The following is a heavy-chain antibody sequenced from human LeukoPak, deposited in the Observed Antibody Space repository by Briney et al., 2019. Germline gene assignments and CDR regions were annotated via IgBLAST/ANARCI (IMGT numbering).Heavy chain of an antibody. Sequence: GRSLRLSCAASGFTFTNYALHGVRQAPGKGLEWVAVISYDGTNKYYADSVKGRFTISRDNSKNTLSLQMNSLRAEDTALYYCARGFVLGAAKNYFDYWGQGALVTVSS. CDR2: ISYDGTNK. V-gene: IGHV3-30-3*01. D-gene: IGHD2-21*02. CDR1: GFTFTNYA. CDR3: ARGFVLGAAKNYFDY. J-gene: IGHJ4*02.